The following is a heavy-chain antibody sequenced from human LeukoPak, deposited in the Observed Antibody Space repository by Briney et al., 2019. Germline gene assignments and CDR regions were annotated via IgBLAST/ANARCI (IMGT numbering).Heavy chain of an antibody. CDR1: GYTLTELS. Sequence: ASVKVSCKVSGYTLTELSMHWVRQAPGKGLEWMGGFDPEDGETIYAQKFQGRVTMTEDTSTDTAYMELSSLRSEDTAVYYCATVKLDYYVPPPWFDYWGQGTLVTVSS. V-gene: IGHV1-24*01. CDR3: ATVKLDYYVPPPWFDY. J-gene: IGHJ4*02. CDR2: FDPEDGET. D-gene: IGHD3-10*02.